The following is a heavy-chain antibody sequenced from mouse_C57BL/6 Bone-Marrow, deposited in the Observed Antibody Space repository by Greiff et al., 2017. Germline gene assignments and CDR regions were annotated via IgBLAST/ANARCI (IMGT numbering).Heavy chain of an antibody. V-gene: IGHV6-3*01. J-gene: IGHJ2*01. CDR1: GFTFSNYW. CDR2: IRLKSDNYAT. Sequence: EVKLVESGGGLVQPGGSMKLSCVASGFTFSNYWMNWVRQSPEKGLEWVAQIRLKSDNYATHYAESVKGRFTISRDDAKSSVYLQMNNLRAEDTGIYYCTITTVVATSGDYWGQGTTLTVSA. CDR3: TITTVVATSGDY. D-gene: IGHD1-1*01.